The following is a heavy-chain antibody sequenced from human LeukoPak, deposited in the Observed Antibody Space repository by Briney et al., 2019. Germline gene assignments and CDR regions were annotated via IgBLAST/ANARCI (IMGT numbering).Heavy chain of an antibody. D-gene: IGHD6-19*01. Sequence: SETLSLTCAVSGGSISSRNWWSWVRQPPGKGLEWIGYIYYSGSTNYNPSLKSRVTISVDTSKNQFSLKLSSVTAADTAVYYCARYSSGWYYFDYWGQGTLVTVSS. CDR2: IYYSGST. CDR3: ARYSSGWYYFDY. CDR1: GGSISSRNW. V-gene: IGHV4-4*02. J-gene: IGHJ4*02.